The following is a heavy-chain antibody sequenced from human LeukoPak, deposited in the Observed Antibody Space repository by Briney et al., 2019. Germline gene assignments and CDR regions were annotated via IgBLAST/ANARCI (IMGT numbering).Heavy chain of an antibody. CDR1: GYTFTNCG. CDR2: ISAYNGNT. V-gene: IGHV1-18*01. Sequence: ASVKVSCKASGYTFTNCGISWVRQAPGQGLEWMGWISAYNGNTNYAQKLQGRVTMTTDTSTSTAYMELRSLRSDDTAVYYCARAGITGYSSGWLDYWGQGTLVTVSS. D-gene: IGHD6-19*01. J-gene: IGHJ4*02. CDR3: ARAGITGYSSGWLDY.